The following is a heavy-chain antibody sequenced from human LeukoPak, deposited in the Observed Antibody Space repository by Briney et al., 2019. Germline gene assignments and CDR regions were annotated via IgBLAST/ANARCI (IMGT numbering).Heavy chain of an antibody. J-gene: IGHJ2*01. CDR3: ARESGGYGTFDL. CDR2: INPNSGGT. Sequence: ASVKVSCKASGYTFTGYYMHWVRQAPGHGLEWMGWINPNSGGTNYAQKFQGRVTMTRDTSISTAYMELSRLRSEDTAVYYCARESGGYGTFDLWGRGTLVTVSS. D-gene: IGHD5-12*01. CDR1: GYTFTGYY. V-gene: IGHV1-2*02.